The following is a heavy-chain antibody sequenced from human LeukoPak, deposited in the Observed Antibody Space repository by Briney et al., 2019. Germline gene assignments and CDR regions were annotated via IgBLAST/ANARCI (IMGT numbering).Heavy chain of an antibody. J-gene: IGHJ4*02. D-gene: IGHD1-26*01. Sequence: GGSLRLSCAASGFTFSSYSMNWVRQAPGKGLEWVSSITSSSYIYYADSVKGRFTISRDNAKNSLYLQMNSLRAEDTAVYYCARPGHSGSYYDYWGQGTLVTVSS. CDR1: GFTFSSYS. V-gene: IGHV3-21*01. CDR2: ITSSSYI. CDR3: ARPGHSGSYYDY.